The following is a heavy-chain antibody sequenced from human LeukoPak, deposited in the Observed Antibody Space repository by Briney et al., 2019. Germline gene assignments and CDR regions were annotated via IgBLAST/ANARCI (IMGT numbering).Heavy chain of an antibody. J-gene: IGHJ4*02. CDR2: INHSGST. CDR1: GGSFSGYY. D-gene: IGHD4-23*01. Sequence: SETLSLTCAVYGGSFSGYYWSWIRQPPGKGLEWIGEINHSGSTNYNPSLKSRVTISVDTSKNQFSLKLSSVTAADTAVYYCARGSVSYLRWYLDFDYWGQGTLVTVSS. V-gene: IGHV4-34*01. CDR3: ARGSVSYLRWYLDFDY.